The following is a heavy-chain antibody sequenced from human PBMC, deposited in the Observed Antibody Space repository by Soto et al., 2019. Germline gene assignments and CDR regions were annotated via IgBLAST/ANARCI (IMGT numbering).Heavy chain of an antibody. D-gene: IGHD4-17*01. J-gene: IGHJ4*02. CDR1: SGSISSSNW. V-gene: IGHV4-4*02. CDR2: IYHSGST. Sequence: SETLSLTCAVSSGSISSSNWWSWVRQPPGKGLEWIGEIYHSGSTNYNPSLKSRVTISVDKSKNQFSLKLSSVTAADTAVYYCACRGYTVTTGYFDYWGQGTLVTVSS. CDR3: ACRGYTVTTGYFDY.